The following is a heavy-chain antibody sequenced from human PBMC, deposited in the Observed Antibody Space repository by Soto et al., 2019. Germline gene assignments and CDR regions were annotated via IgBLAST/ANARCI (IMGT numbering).Heavy chain of an antibody. D-gene: IGHD3-10*01. CDR2: IYYSGNT. Sequence: TSETLSLTCTVSGGSISSSSYYWGWIRQPPGKGLEWIGSIYYSGNTYYNPSLKSRVTISVDTAKNQFSLKLSSVTAADTAVYYCARQYYFGSGSYYNQPFDFWGQGTLVTVSS. CDR3: ARQYYFGSGSYYNQPFDF. V-gene: IGHV4-39*01. J-gene: IGHJ4*02. CDR1: GGSISSSSYY.